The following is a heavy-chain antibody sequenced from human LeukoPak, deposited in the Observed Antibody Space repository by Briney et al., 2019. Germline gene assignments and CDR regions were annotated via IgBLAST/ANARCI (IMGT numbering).Heavy chain of an antibody. J-gene: IGHJ5*02. CDR2: IYYTGST. D-gene: IGHD3-10*01. Sequence: SETLSLTCTVSGGSISSYYWSWIRKPPGKGLEWIGYIYYTGSTNYNPSLKSRVTISVDTSKNQFSLKLTSVTAADTAVYYCARGNTMVRGAFWFDPWGQGTLVTVSS. V-gene: IGHV4-59*01. CDR3: ARGNTMVRGAFWFDP. CDR1: GGSISSYY.